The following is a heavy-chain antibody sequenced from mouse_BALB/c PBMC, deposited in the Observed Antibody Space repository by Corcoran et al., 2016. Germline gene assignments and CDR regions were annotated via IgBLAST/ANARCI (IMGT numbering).Heavy chain of an antibody. D-gene: IGHD2-2*01. J-gene: IGHJ2*01. V-gene: IGHV3-6*02. Sequence: DVQLQESGPGLVKPSQSLSLTCYVTGYSITSGYYWNWIRQFPGNKLEWMGYISYDGSNNYNPSLKNRISITRDTSKNQFFLKLNSVTTEDTATYYCASGYDFDYWGQGTTLTVSS. CDR1: GYSITSGYY. CDR2: ISYDGSN. CDR3: ASGYDFDY.